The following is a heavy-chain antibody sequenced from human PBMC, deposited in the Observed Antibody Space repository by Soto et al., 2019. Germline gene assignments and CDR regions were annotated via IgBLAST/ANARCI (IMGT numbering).Heavy chain of an antibody. D-gene: IGHD3-10*01. V-gene: IGHV2-5*02. J-gene: IGHJ4*02. Sequence: QITLKESGPTLVKPTQTLTLTCTFSGFSLSTSGVGVGWIRQPPGKALAWLALIYWDDDKRYSPSLKSSRTITKDTSKNQVVLTLTKLDTVDTATYYCARGGWTTYYSPFFDSGGQGPLVTVSS. CDR3: ARGGWTTYYSPFFDS. CDR2: IYWDDDK. CDR1: GFSLSTSGVG.